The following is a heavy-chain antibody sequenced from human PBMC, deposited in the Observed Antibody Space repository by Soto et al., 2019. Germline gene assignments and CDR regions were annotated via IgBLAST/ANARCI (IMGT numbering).Heavy chain of an antibody. D-gene: IGHD3-10*01. Sequence: EVQLVESGGDLAKPGGSLRLSCAVSGFTFSYAWMNWVRQAPGKGLEWVGRIKSKTDGGTTDYAAPVKGRFTISRDDSRNMVFLQMNSLGTEDTAVYYCATGRGDFLYWGQGTRVTVSS. CDR1: GFTFSYAW. V-gene: IGHV3-15*07. CDR2: IKSKTDGGTT. CDR3: ATGRGDFLY. J-gene: IGHJ4*02.